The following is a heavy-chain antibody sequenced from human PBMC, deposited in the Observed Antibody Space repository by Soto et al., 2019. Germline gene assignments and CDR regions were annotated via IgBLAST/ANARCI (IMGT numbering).Heavy chain of an antibody. Sequence: SETLSLTCSVSNGSISGFYWTWIRQPPGKILEWIGYFHYSGRTGYNPSLTSRATMSVATSSKQFSLHLQSITAAPSADYFFLRVRVESGNHFDSWGRGTLVTVSS. J-gene: IGHJ4*02. CDR3: LRVRVESGNHFDS. CDR2: FHYSGRT. CDR1: NGSISGFY. D-gene: IGHD1-1*01. V-gene: IGHV4-59*12.